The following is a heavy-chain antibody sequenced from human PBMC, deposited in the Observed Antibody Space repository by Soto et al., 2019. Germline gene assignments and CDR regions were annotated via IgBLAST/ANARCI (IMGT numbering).Heavy chain of an antibody. CDR3: AFDI. V-gene: IGHV3-30*03. J-gene: IGHJ3*02. CDR1: GFTFSRYG. Sequence: GRSLRLSCAASGFTFSRYGMPWVRQAPGKGLEWVAVISYDGSNKYYADSVKGRFTISRDNSKNTLYLQMNSLRAEDTAVYYCAFDIWGQGTMVTVSS. CDR2: ISYDGSNK.